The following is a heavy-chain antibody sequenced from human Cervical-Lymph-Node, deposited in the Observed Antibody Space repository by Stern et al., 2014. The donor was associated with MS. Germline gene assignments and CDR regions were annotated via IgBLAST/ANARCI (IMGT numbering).Heavy chain of an antibody. CDR2: IIGSGERT. D-gene: IGHD2-15*01. V-gene: IGHV3-23*04. CDR3: TLLATPTDY. J-gene: IGHJ4*02. CDR1: GFTFTSYA. Sequence: QLVQSGGDLVQPGGSLRLSCVASGFTFTSYAINWVRQPPGKGLEWISAIIGSGERTYYADSVKGRFTISRDNSRNTVYLQMDSLSAEDTATYFCTLLATPTDYWGRGTLAIVSS.